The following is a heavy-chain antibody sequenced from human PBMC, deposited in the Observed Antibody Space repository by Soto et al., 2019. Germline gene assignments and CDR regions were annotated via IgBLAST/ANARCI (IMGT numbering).Heavy chain of an antibody. D-gene: IGHD3-22*01. V-gene: IGHV4-39*01. CDR3: TSFYDSSGYYRNSYGMDV. CDR2: VYYSGTT. Sequence: SETLSLTCNVSGGSISSSSYYWGWIRQSPGKGLEWIGSVYYSGTTYYNPSLRSRLTVSVDTSENQISLKLSSVTAADTAVYYCTSFYDSSGYYRNSYGMDVWGQGTTVTVSS. CDR1: GGSISSSSYY. J-gene: IGHJ6*02.